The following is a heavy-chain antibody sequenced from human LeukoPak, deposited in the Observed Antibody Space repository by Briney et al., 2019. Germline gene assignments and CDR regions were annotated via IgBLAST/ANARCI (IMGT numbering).Heavy chain of an antibody. CDR1: GFTFSSYW. D-gene: IGHD3-3*01. CDR2: IRQDGSEK. CDR3: ARDFDFWSGPPYDY. J-gene: IGHJ4*02. Sequence: GGSLRLSCAASGFTFSSYWMSWVRQAPGKGLEWVANIRQDGSEKYYVDSVKGRFIISRDNAKNSLYLQMNSLRAEDTAVYYCARDFDFWSGPPYDYWGQGTLVTVSS. V-gene: IGHV3-7*01.